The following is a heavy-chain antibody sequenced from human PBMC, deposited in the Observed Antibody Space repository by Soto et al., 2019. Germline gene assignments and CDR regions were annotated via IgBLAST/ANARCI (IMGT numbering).Heavy chain of an antibody. D-gene: IGHD2-21*02. J-gene: IGHJ6*02. CDR3: ASERDDWHVGDYYYYCGMDV. CDR1: GGTFSSYA. Sequence: QVQLVQSGAEVKKPGSSVKVSCKASGGTFSSYAIRWVRQAPGPGLEWMGGFIPIFGTANYAQKFQGRVTITADESNSTAYMELRSLRSEDTAVYYCASERDDWHVGDYYYYCGMDVWGQGTTVTVSS. CDR2: FIPIFGTA. V-gene: IGHV1-69*01.